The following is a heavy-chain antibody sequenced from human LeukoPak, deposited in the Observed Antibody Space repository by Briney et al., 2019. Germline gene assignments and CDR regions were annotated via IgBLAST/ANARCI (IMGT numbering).Heavy chain of an antibody. J-gene: IGHJ3*02. D-gene: IGHD6-19*01. Sequence: SVEVSCKASGGTFISYAISWVRQAPGQGLEWMGGIIPIFGTANYAQKFQGRVTITADESTSTAYMELSSLRSEDTAVYYCAMDSGWFPDAFDIWGQGTMVTVSS. CDR2: IIPIFGTA. CDR3: AMDSGWFPDAFDI. CDR1: GGTFISYA. V-gene: IGHV1-69*01.